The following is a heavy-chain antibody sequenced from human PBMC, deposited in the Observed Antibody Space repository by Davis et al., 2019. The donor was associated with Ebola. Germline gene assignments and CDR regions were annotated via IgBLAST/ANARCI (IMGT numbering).Heavy chain of an antibody. Sequence: ASVKVSCKASGYTFTSYYMYWVRQAPGQGLEWMGIINISGGTTNYAQKFQGRVTMTRDTSTSTVYMELSSLRSEDTAVYYCARVVNVGSATSMSFWGQGTLVTVSS. D-gene: IGHD1-26*01. J-gene: IGHJ4*02. CDR3: ARVVNVGSATSMSF. CDR1: GYTFTSYY. V-gene: IGHV1-46*01. CDR2: INISGGTT.